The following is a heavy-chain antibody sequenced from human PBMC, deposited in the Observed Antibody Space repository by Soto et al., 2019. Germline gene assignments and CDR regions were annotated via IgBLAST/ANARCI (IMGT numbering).Heavy chain of an antibody. V-gene: IGHV1-18*01. Sequence: ASVKVSCKTSGYTFSNYGITCVRQAPGQPLEWLGWISLYSDGTNYAQKFQGRVSMTIDTSTTTAYMVRSSLRSDETAFYYCARVQPGAEVALDPCGQGPLVTVYS. D-gene: IGHD1-1*01. CDR1: GYTFSNYG. CDR2: ISLYSDGT. CDR3: ARVQPGAEVALDP. J-gene: IGHJ5*02.